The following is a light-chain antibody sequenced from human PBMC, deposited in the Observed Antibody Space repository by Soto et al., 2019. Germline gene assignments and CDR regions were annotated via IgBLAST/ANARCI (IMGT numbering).Light chain of an antibody. J-gene: IGLJ2*01. Sequence: QSALTQPASVSGSPGQAITISCTGTSSDVGSHNFVSWYQQHPGKAPELMIYEVSKRPSGVSNRFSGSKSGNTDSLTISGLQAEDEADYYCYSYVGSISFGGGTKLTVL. CDR1: SSDVGSHNF. CDR3: YSYVGSIS. CDR2: EVS. V-gene: IGLV2-23*02.